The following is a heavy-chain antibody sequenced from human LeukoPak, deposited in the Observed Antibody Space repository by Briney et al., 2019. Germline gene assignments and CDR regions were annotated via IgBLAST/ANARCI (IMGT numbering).Heavy chain of an antibody. V-gene: IGHV1-2*02. CDR1: GYSFIDYY. Sequence: GASVKVSCKASGYSFIDYYIHWVRQAPGQGLEWMGWINPNSGGTNYAQKFQGRVTMTGDTSISTAYMELSSLRSDETAVFYCARGAYGEPTHWGQGALVTVSS. D-gene: IGHD4-17*01. CDR3: ARGAYGEPTH. CDR2: INPNSGGT. J-gene: IGHJ4*02.